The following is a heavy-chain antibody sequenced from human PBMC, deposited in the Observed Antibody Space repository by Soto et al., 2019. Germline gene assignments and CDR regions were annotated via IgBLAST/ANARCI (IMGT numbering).Heavy chain of an antibody. CDR1: GFTFSRYA. J-gene: IGHJ3*02. D-gene: IGHD3-3*01. CDR2: ISYDGSNK. Sequence: PGGSLRLSCAASGFTFSRYAMHWVRQAPGKGLEWVAVISYDGSNKYYADSVKGRFTISRDNSKNTLYLQMNSLRAEDTAVYYCARDRGDFWSGYPWGAFDIWGQGTMATISS. CDR3: ARDRGDFWSGYPWGAFDI. V-gene: IGHV3-30-3*01.